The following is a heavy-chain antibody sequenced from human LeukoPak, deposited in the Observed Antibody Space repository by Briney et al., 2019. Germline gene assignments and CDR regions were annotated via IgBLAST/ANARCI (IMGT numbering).Heavy chain of an antibody. V-gene: IGHV4-38-2*02. D-gene: IGHD4-23*01. CDR1: GYSISSGYY. Sequence: SETLSLTCTVSGYSISSGYYRGWIRQPPGKGLEWIGSIYHSGSTYYNPSLKSRVTISVDTSKNQFSLKLSSVTAADTAVYYCARVAVVTPQPTTFDYWGQGTLVTVSS. CDR2: IYHSGST. CDR3: ARVAVVTPQPTTFDY. J-gene: IGHJ4*02.